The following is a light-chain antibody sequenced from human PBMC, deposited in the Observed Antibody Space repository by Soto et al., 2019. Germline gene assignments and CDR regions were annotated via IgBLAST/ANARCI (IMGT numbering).Light chain of an antibody. CDR2: DAS. CDR3: QELNIYPQT. V-gene: IGKV1-5*01. CDR1: QSISSW. Sequence: DIQMTQYPYSLSASVGDRVTITCRASQSISSWLAWYQQKPGKAPKLLIYDASSLESGVPSRFSGSGSGTEFTLTISSLQPEDFATYYCQELNIYPQTLGQGTNVDIK. J-gene: IGKJ1*01.